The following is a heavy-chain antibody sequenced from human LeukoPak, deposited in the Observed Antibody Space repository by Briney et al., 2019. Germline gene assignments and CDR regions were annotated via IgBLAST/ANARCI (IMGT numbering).Heavy chain of an antibody. Sequence: PGGSLRPSCGALGFAFSAYGMNWVAQAPGKGLEWASSISSSGSYIYYADSVKGRFTISRDDAKNLLYLQVNSRRAENTAVYYCTSYRAEYLQHWGQGTLVTVSS. CDR3: TSYRAEYLQH. V-gene: IGHV3-21*01. J-gene: IGHJ1*01. CDR2: ISSSGSYI. CDR1: GFAFSAYG.